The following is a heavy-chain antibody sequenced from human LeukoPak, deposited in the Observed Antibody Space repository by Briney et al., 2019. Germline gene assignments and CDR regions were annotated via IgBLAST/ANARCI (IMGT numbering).Heavy chain of an antibody. J-gene: IGHJ4*02. D-gene: IGHD5-18*01. Sequence: SETLSLTCTVSGGSISSYYWSWIRQPPGKGLEWIGYIYYSGSTNYNPSLKSRVTISVDASKNQFSLKLSSVTAADTAVYYCARHEEYSYGYVYWGQGTLVTVSS. CDR3: ARHEEYSYGYVY. V-gene: IGHV4-59*08. CDR2: IYYSGST. CDR1: GGSISSYY.